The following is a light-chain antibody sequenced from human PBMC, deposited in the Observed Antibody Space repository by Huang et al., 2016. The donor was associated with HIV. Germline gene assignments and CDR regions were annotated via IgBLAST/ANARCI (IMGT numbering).Light chain of an antibody. Sequence: DIQMTQSPSSLSAAVGDRVTISCRASQSVRSSLNWYQQKAGKAPKLLIYVATNLQGGGPARFSGSGSGTDFTLTITSLQPEDFATYYCQQTYTPPPGTFGQGTKVEIK. J-gene: IGKJ2*01. CDR2: VAT. CDR3: QQTYTPPPGT. V-gene: IGKV1-39*01. CDR1: QSVRSS.